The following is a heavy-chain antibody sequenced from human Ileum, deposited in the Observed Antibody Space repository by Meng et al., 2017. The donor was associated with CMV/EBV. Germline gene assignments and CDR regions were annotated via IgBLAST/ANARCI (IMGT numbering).Heavy chain of an antibody. CDR3: AKDPEGFSSAFDS. CDR1: GFTFSNYA. J-gene: IGHJ4*02. V-gene: IGHV3-30*02. Sequence: GESLKIPCAASGFTFSNYAMHWVRQAPGKGLEWVTFIRYDGTNTYYADSVKGRFTISRDNSKKMLYLQMSTLRPEDTALYYCAKDPEGFSSAFDSWGRGTLVTVSS. CDR2: IRYDGTNT. D-gene: IGHD6-19*01.